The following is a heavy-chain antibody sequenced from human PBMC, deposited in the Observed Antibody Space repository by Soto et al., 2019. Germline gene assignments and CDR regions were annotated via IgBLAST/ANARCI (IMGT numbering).Heavy chain of an antibody. CDR1: GYTFTTYD. D-gene: IGHD2-2*01. V-gene: IGHV1-8*01. J-gene: IGHJ6*03. CDR3: ARSADGSASDYYYYYMDV. Sequence: QVQLVQSGAEVKKPGASVKVSCRASGYTFTTYDINWVRQAAGQGPEWMGWMNSKTGNTGYAEKFQGRVTMTRNTSISTAYMELSGLRSDDTAVYYFARSADGSASDYYYYYMDVWGKGTTVTVSS. CDR2: MNSKTGNT.